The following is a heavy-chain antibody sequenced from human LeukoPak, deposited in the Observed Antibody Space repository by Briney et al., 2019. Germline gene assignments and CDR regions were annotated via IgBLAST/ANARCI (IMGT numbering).Heavy chain of an antibody. V-gene: IGHV4-59*01. CDR1: GGSISSYY. D-gene: IGHD6-19*01. Sequence: SETLSLTCTVSGGSISSYYWSWIRQPPGKGLEWIGYIYYSGSTNYNPSLKSRVTISVDTSKNQFSLKLSSVTAADTAVYYCARHDAVAGIDYWGQGTLVTVSS. J-gene: IGHJ4*02. CDR3: ARHDAVAGIDY. CDR2: IYYSGST.